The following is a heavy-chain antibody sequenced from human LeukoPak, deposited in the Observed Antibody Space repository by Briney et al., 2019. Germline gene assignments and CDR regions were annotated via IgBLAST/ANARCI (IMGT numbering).Heavy chain of an antibody. CDR1: GYTFTSYH. V-gene: IGHV1-8*01. CDR3: ARGMFDNSGHYYYFYYALDV. CDR2: MNAKSGHT. D-gene: IGHD3-22*01. J-gene: IGHJ6*02. Sequence: ASVKVSCKASGYTFTSYHIDWVRQAPGQGPEWMGWMNAKSGHTGYAQNLEGRVTMTRDTSTNTAYMELRGLRSEDTTVYFCARGMFDNSGHYYYFYYALDVWGQGTTVTVSS.